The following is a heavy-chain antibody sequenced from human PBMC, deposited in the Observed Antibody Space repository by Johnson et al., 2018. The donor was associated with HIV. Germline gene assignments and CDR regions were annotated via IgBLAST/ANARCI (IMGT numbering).Heavy chain of an antibody. Sequence: EVQLVESGGGVVQPGRYLRLSCAASGFTFSSYAMSWVRQAPGKGLEWVSAISGSGGSTYYAASVKGRFTISRDNAKNTLYLQMNTLRVEDTAVYYCARDRVGGTYDSFDIWGQGTMVTVSS. V-gene: IGHV3-23*04. J-gene: IGHJ3*02. CDR2: ISGSGGST. CDR3: ARDRVGGTYDSFDI. CDR1: GFTFSSYA. D-gene: IGHD1-26*01.